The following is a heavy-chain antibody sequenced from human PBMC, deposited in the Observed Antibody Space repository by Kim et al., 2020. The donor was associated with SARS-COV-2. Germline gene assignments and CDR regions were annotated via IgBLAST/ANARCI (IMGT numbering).Heavy chain of an antibody. CDR2: IKSKTDGGTT. D-gene: IGHD3-22*01. CDR3: TTDNYYDREAFDY. Sequence: GGSLRLSCAASGFTFSNAWMSWVRQAPGKGLEWVGRIKSKTDGGTTDYAAPVKGRFTISRDDSKNTLYLQMNSLKTEDTAVYYCTTDNYYDREAFDYWGQGTLVTVSS. J-gene: IGHJ4*02. CDR1: GFTFSNAW. V-gene: IGHV3-15*01.